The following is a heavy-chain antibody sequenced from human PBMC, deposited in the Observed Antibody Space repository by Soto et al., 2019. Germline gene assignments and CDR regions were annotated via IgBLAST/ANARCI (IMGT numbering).Heavy chain of an antibody. V-gene: IGHV3-33*08. D-gene: IGHD5-18*01. CDR2: IWYDGSNQ. J-gene: IGHJ4*02. CDR1: GFTFSSCA. Sequence: PGGSLRLSCAASGFTFSSCAMHWVRQAPGKGLEWVAVIWYDGSNQYYADSVKGRITISRDNSKNTLYLQMNSLRAEDTAVYYCAGGYSYSLGFCFDDWGQGALVTVSS. CDR3: AGGYSYSLGFCFDD.